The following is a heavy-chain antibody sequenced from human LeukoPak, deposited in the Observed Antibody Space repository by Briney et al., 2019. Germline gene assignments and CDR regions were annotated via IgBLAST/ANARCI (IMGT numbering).Heavy chain of an antibody. J-gene: IGHJ4*02. V-gene: IGHV3-33*01. Sequence: GGSLRLSCAASGFTFSSFGMHWVRQAPGKGLEWVAVIWYDASNKYYADSVKGRFTISRDNSKNTLYLQMNSLRDDDTAVYYCARAESGQWYIDYWGQGTLVTVSS. CDR1: GFTFSSFG. CDR3: ARAESGQWYIDY. D-gene: IGHD6-19*01. CDR2: IWYDASNK.